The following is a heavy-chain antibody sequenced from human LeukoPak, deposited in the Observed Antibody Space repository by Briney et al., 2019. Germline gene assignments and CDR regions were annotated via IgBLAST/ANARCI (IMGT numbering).Heavy chain of an antibody. V-gene: IGHV3-30*03. J-gene: IGHJ4*02. CDR1: GFTFSSYG. D-gene: IGHD1-26*01. CDR2: ISYDGSNK. Sequence: PGGSLRLSCAASGFTFSSYGMHWVRQAPGKGLEWVAVISYDGSNKYYADSVKGRFTISRDNSKNTLYLQMNSLRAEDTAVYYCARGTIVGATPNDYWGQGTLVTVSS. CDR3: ARGTIVGATPNDY.